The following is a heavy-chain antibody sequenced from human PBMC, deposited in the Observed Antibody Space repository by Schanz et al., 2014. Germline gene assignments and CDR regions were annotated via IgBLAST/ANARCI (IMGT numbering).Heavy chain of an antibody. CDR1: GFTFRSHA. V-gene: IGHV3-30*16. D-gene: IGHD3-3*01. J-gene: IGHJ4*02. CDR2: ISHDGSKK. CDR3: AKDVDFWSGYYLDY. Sequence: QVQLVESGGGVVQPGRSLRLSCAASGFTFRSHAMHWVRQAPGKGLEWGAVISHDGSKKYYADSVKGRFTISRDNSRNTLYLQMNSLRSEDTAVYYCAKDVDFWSGYYLDYWGQGTLVTVSS.